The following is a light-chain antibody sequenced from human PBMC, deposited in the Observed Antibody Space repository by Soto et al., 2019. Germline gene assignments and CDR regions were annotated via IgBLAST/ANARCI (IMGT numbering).Light chain of an antibody. CDR2: ATS. Sequence: IQMTQSPSSLSASVGDRVTITCRASQSITTYLNWYQQKPGKAPQLLIYATSSLQSGVPSRFSGSGSGTDFTLTISSQQPDDFATYYCQQSNSIFLKFGQGTKVEVK. V-gene: IGKV1-39*01. CDR3: QQSNSIFLK. CDR1: QSITTY. J-gene: IGKJ1*01.